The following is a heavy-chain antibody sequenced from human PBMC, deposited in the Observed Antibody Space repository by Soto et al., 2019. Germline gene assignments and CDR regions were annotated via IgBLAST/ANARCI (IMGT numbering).Heavy chain of an antibody. D-gene: IGHD3-3*01. Sequence: GGSLRLSCAASGFTFDDYTMHWVRQAPGKGLEWVSLISWDAGSKYYADSVKGRFTISRVNSKNSLYLQMNSLRTEDTALYYCAKPIRMDDYAFDIWGQGTMVTVSS. J-gene: IGHJ3*02. CDR3: AKPIRMDDYAFDI. V-gene: IGHV3-43*01. CDR2: ISWDAGSK. CDR1: GFTFDDYT.